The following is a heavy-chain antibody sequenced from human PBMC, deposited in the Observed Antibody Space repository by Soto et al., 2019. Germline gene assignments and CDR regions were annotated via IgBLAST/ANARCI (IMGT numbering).Heavy chain of an antibody. CDR1: GFTFSTYA. CDR2: ISGSGDST. J-gene: IGHJ4*02. Sequence: EVQLLESGGGLVQPGGSLRLPCAASGFTFSTYAMNWVRQAPGKGLEWVSGISGSGDSTYYADSVKGRFTVSRDNSKNTLYLQMNSLRGEDTAVFYCAKERSSGWSFDYWGQGTLVTVSP. CDR3: AKERSSGWSFDY. V-gene: IGHV3-23*01. D-gene: IGHD6-19*01.